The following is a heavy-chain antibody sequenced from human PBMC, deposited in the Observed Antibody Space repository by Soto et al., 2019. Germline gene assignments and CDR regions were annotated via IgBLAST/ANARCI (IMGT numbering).Heavy chain of an antibody. Sequence: GGSLRLSCAASGFTFGNYGMHWVRQAPGKGLEWVAVISYDGSDKYYADSVKGRFSISRDNSKNTLYLQMNSLRAEDTAVYYCAKVTGYCSSSSCRRDYYYYYGMDVWGQGTTVTVSS. CDR1: GFTFGNYG. CDR2: ISYDGSDK. D-gene: IGHD2-2*01. J-gene: IGHJ6*02. CDR3: AKVTGYCSSSSCRRDYYYYYGMDV. V-gene: IGHV3-30*18.